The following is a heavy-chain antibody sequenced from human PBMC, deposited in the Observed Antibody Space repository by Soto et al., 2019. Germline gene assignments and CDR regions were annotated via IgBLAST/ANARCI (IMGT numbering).Heavy chain of an antibody. V-gene: IGHV3-30*18. Sequence: QVQLVESGGGVVQPGRSPRLSCAASGFIFNRFGMHWVRQAPGKGLEWVAVISYDGNNKFYEDSVKGRFTISRDNDQNILYLQMNSLRPEDTAMYYCAKAVDISVRGVPPSDYWGQGTLVTVSS. CDR1: GFIFNRFG. J-gene: IGHJ4*02. CDR2: ISYDGNNK. D-gene: IGHD3-10*02. CDR3: AKAVDISVRGVPPSDY.